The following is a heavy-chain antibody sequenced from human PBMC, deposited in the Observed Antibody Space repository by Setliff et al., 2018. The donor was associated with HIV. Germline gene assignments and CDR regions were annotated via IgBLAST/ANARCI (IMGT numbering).Heavy chain of an antibody. Sequence: KTSETLSLTCTVSGVSISSYYWSWIRQPPGKGLDWIGYIYYSGRTNYNPSLKSRVTISLDTSKNQFSLKLRSVTAADTAVYYCARAPLGDIVVVPAHFDSWGQGTLVTAPQ. V-gene: IGHV4-59*01. D-gene: IGHD2-2*01. CDR1: GVSISSYY. CDR2: IYYSGRT. J-gene: IGHJ4*01. CDR3: ARAPLGDIVVVPAHFDS.